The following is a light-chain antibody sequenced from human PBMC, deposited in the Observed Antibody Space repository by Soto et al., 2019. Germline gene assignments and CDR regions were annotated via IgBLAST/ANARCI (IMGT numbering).Light chain of an antibody. J-gene: IGLJ3*02. CDR3: SSYPGTNILV. Sequence: QSALTQPPSASGSPGQSVTISCTGTSSDVGGHNFVSWYQQHPGKVPKLMIYEVTKRPSGVPDRFSGSKSGNTASLTVSGLQAEDEADYYCSSYPGTNILVFGGGTKLTVL. CDR1: SSDVGGHNF. V-gene: IGLV2-8*01. CDR2: EVT.